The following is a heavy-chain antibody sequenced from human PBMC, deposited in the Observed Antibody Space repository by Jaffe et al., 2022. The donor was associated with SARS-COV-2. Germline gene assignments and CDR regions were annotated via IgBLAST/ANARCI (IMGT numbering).Heavy chain of an antibody. D-gene: IGHD3-3*01. CDR2: ISRGGDYL. Sequence: EGQLVESGGGLVEPGGSLRLSCTASGFSFEIYGMNWVRQAPGKGLEWVSSISRGGDYLYYVDSVKGRFTISRDNAKNSLFLEMSSLRAEDTAVYFCARDRPSEFWSGHYYYYGMDVWGKGTTVTVSS. V-gene: IGHV3-21*01. CDR3: ARDRPSEFWSGHYYYYGMDV. CDR1: GFSFEIYG. J-gene: IGHJ6*04.